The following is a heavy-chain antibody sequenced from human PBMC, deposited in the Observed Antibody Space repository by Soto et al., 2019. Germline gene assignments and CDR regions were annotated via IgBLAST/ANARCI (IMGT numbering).Heavy chain of an antibody. J-gene: IGHJ6*02. D-gene: IGHD3-3*01. V-gene: IGHV1-69*13. CDR2: IIPIFGTA. CDR1: GGTFSSYA. CDR3: ARVYDFWSGYGYYGMDV. Sequence: SVKVSCKASGGTFSSYAISWVRQAPGQGLEWMGGIIPIFGTANYAQKFQGRVTITADESTSTAYMELSSLRSEDTAVYYCARVYDFWSGYGYYGMDVWGQGXTVTVSS.